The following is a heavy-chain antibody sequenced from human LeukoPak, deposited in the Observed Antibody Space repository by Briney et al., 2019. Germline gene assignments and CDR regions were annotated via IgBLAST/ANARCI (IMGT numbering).Heavy chain of an antibody. D-gene: IGHD6-13*01. CDR2: INPDGGGT. CDR3: ARDSRTWASDY. J-gene: IGHJ4*02. V-gene: IGHV1-46*01. CDR1: GYTFSPYK. Sequence: ASVKASCKASGYTFSPYKMHWVRQAPGQGLEWMGIINPDGGGTSYAQKFQGRVTMTVDTSMSTVYMELSSLRSEDTAVYYCARDSRTWASDYWGQGTLVTVSS.